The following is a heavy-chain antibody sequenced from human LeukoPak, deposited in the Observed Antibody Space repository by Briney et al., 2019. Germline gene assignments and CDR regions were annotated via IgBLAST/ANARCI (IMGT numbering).Heavy chain of an antibody. J-gene: IGHJ4*02. CDR1: GGSISSSSYY. CDR3: ARDPISVAGKGY. V-gene: IGHV4-39*07. Sequence: PSETLSLTCTVSGGSISSSSYYWGWMRQPPGNGLEWIGSIYYSGSTYYNPSLKSRVTISVDTSKNQFSLKLSSVTAADTAVYYCARDPISVAGKGYWGQGTLVTVSS. CDR2: IYYSGST. D-gene: IGHD6-19*01.